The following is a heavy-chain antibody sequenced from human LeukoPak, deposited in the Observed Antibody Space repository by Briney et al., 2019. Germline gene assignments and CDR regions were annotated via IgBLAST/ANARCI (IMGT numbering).Heavy chain of an antibody. CDR1: GFTFSNYW. CDR2: IKPDGSGK. D-gene: IGHD4-17*01. CDR3: ATEGYGDPFEY. V-gene: IGHV3-7*01. Sequence: PGGSLRLSCSASGFTFSNYWMSWVRQAPEKGLEWVANIKPDGSGKNYVDSVKGRFTISRDNAKNSLFLQMNSLRADDTAVYYCATEGYGDPFEYWGQGTLVTVSS. J-gene: IGHJ4*02.